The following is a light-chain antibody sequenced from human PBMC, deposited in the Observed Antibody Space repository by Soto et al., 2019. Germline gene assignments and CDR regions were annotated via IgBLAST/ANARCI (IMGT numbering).Light chain of an antibody. J-gene: IGKJ5*01. CDR1: QDVTTN. CDR3: QQYNNWPFS. Sequence: EILMTQSPATLSVSPGEGATLSCRAAQDVTTNFAWYHQRRGQAPRLLIYDISTRATGIPARFSGTGSGTEFTLTISGLQSEDFAIYFCQQYNNWPFSFGQGTRLEIK. V-gene: IGKV3-15*01. CDR2: DIS.